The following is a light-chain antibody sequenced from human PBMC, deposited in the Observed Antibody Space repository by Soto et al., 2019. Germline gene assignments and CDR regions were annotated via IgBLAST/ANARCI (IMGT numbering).Light chain of an antibody. J-gene: IGKJ1*01. CDR3: QQYGSSSWT. V-gene: IGKV3-20*01. CDR2: GAS. Sequence: EIVLTQSPGPLSLSPGERATLSCRASQSISSSYLAWYQQKPGQAPRLLIYGASTRATGIPDRFSGSGSGTEFTLTISSLEPEDVAVYYCQQYGSSSWTLGQGTKVDIK. CDR1: QSISSSY.